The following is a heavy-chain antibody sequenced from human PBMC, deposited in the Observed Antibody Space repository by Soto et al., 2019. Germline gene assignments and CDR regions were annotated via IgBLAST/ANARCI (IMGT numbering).Heavy chain of an antibody. V-gene: IGHV4-31*03. J-gene: IGHJ4*02. CDR3: ARQGYRYGQGLDY. Sequence: QVQLQESGPGLVKPSQTLSLTCTVSGGSISSANYYWSWIRQHPGKRLEWIGYIYYSGNTYYNPSLKSRVTMSVDKSKNQFSLKLNSVTAADTAVYYCARQGYRYGQGLDYWGQGTLVTVSS. CDR2: IYYSGNT. D-gene: IGHD5-18*01. CDR1: GGSISSANYY.